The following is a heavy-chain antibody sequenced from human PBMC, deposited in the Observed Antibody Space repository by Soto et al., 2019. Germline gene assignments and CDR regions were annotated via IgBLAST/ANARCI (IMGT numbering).Heavy chain of an antibody. Sequence: PSETLSLTCTVSGGSISSYYLSWIRQPPGKGLEWIGYIYYSGSTNYNPSLKSRVTISVDTSKNQFSLKLSSVTAADTAVYYCARHTTYYDYIWGSYRYPFDYWGQGTLVTVS. CDR1: GGSISSYY. V-gene: IGHV4-59*08. CDR2: IYYSGST. CDR3: ARHTTYYDYIWGSYRYPFDY. J-gene: IGHJ4*02. D-gene: IGHD3-16*02.